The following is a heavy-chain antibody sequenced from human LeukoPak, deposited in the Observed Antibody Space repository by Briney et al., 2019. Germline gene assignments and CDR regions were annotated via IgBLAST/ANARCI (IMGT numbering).Heavy chain of an antibody. D-gene: IGHD6-19*01. CDR1: GFTFSDYY. CDR2: ISSSGSTI. Sequence: KPGGSLRLSCAASGFTFSDYYMSWIRQAPGEGLEWVSYISSSGSTIYYADSVKGRFTISRDNAKNSLYLQMNSLRAEDTAVYYCARARQWLVDAFDIWGQGTMVTVSS. J-gene: IGHJ3*02. V-gene: IGHV3-11*01. CDR3: ARARQWLVDAFDI.